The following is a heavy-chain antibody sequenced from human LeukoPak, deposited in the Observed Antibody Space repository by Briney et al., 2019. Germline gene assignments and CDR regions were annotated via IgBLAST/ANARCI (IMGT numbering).Heavy chain of an antibody. J-gene: IGHJ4*02. D-gene: IGHD3-22*01. CDR1: GGTFSSYA. Sequence: SVKVSCRASGGTFSSYAISWVRQAPGQGLEWMGRIIPIFGTANYAQKFQGRVTITTDESTSTAYMELSSLRSEDTAVYYCARLPYYYDSSGYMDWGQGTLVTVSS. CDR3: ARLPYYYDSSGYMD. V-gene: IGHV1-69*05. CDR2: IIPIFGTA.